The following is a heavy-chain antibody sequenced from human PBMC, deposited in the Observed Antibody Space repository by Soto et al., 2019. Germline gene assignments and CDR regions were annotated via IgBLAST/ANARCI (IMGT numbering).Heavy chain of an antibody. CDR3: ARGLVVRGVMSTSNWFDP. CDR1: GGSISSGDYY. D-gene: IGHD3-10*01. Sequence: SETLSLTCTVSGGSISSGDYYWSWIRQPPGKGLEWIGYIYYSGSTYYNPSLKSRVTISVDTSKNQFSLKLSSVTAADTAVYYCARGLVVRGVMSTSNWFDPCGQGTLVTVSS. CDR2: IYYSGST. J-gene: IGHJ5*02. V-gene: IGHV4-30-4*01.